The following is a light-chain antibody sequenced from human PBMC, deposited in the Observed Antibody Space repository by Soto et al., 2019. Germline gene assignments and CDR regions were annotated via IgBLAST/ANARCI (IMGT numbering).Light chain of an antibody. Sequence: QSVLPQPASVSGSPGQSITISCTGTSRDIGTSNLVSWYQQYPGKAPKLMIYEVTKRPSGISSRFSGSKSGNTASLTISGLQPQYLADYYSFSYPGISTSLFVFVTGTKVNVL. CDR3: FSYPGISTSLFV. V-gene: IGLV2-23*02. CDR2: EVT. J-gene: IGLJ1*01. CDR1: SRDIGTSNL.